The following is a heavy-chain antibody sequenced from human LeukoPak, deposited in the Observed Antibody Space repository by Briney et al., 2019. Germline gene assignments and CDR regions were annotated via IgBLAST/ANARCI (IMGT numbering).Heavy chain of an antibody. D-gene: IGHD3-9*01. V-gene: IGHV3-30*02. CDR2: IRYDGSNK. Sequence: GGSLRLSCAASGFTFSSYGMHWVRQAPGKGLEWVAFIRYDGSNKYYADSVKGRFTISRDNSKNTLYLQMNSLRAEDTAVYYCAKDQSGYDFLTGYGFDYWGQGTLVAVSS. CDR3: AKDQSGYDFLTGYGFDY. J-gene: IGHJ4*02. CDR1: GFTFSSYG.